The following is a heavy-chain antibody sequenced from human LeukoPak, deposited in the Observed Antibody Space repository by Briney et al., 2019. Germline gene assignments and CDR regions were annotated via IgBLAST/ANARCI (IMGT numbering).Heavy chain of an antibody. Sequence: GGSLRLSCAASGFTFDDYAMHWVRQAPGKGLEWVSGISWNSGSIGYADSVKGRFTISRDNAKNSLYLQMNSLRAEDTALYYCAKVLRYFDWLSTEFDYWGQGTLVTVSS. CDR2: ISWNSGSI. CDR1: GFTFDDYA. V-gene: IGHV3-9*01. CDR3: AKVLRYFDWLSTEFDY. D-gene: IGHD3-9*01. J-gene: IGHJ4*02.